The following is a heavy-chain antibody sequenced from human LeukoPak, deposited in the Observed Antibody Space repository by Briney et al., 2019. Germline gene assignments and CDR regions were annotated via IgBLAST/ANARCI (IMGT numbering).Heavy chain of an antibody. CDR2: IYYSGST. Sequence: SETLSLTCTVSGGSISSYYWSWIRQPPGKGLEWIGYIYYSGSTNYNPSLKSRVTISVDTSENQFSLKLSSVTAADTAVYYCASSPAYGSGSDNAFDIWGQGTMVTVSS. J-gene: IGHJ3*02. D-gene: IGHD3-10*01. CDR3: ASSPAYGSGSDNAFDI. V-gene: IGHV4-59*08. CDR1: GGSISSYY.